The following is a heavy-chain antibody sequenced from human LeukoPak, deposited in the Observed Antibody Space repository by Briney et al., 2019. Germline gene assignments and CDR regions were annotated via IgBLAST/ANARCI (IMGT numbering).Heavy chain of an antibody. CDR1: GFTFSSYA. Sequence: PGGSLRLSCAASGFTFSSYAMSWVRQAPGKGLEWVSAISGSGGSTYYADSVKGRFTISRDNSKNTRYLQMNSLRAEDTAVYYCAKDRGWELLPNWFDPWGQGTLVTVSS. D-gene: IGHD1-26*01. V-gene: IGHV3-23*01. CDR2: ISGSGGST. J-gene: IGHJ5*02. CDR3: AKDRGWELLPNWFDP.